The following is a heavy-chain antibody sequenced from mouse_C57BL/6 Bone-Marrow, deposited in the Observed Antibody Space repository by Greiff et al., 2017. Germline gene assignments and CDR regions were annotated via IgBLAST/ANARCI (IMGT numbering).Heavy chain of an antibody. V-gene: IGHV5-12*01. CDR2: ISNGGGST. CDR1: GFTFSDYY. Sequence: EVQLVESGGGLVQPGGSLKLSCAASGFTFSDYYMYWVRQTPEKRLEWVAYISNGGGSTYYPDTVKGRFTISRDNAKNTLYLQMSRLKSEDTAMYYCARQGVYDGSCAYWGQGTLVTVCA. J-gene: IGHJ3*01. CDR3: ARQGVYDGSCAY. D-gene: IGHD2-3*01.